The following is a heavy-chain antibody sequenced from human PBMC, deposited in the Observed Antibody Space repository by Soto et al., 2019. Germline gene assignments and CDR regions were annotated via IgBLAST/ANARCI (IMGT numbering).Heavy chain of an antibody. CDR2: ISAHNGNT. CDR1: GYTFTSYG. CDR3: AMVVYIPYSYYAMEV. Sequence: QVQLVQSGAEVKKPGASGKVSCKASGYTFTSYGISWVRQAPGEGLQWMGWISAHNGNTNYAQKLQGRVTMTTDTTTNTAYMELQSLRSDDTAVYYCAMVVYIPYSYYAMEVWGQGTTLTVSS. D-gene: IGHD2-21*01. V-gene: IGHV1-18*01. J-gene: IGHJ6*02.